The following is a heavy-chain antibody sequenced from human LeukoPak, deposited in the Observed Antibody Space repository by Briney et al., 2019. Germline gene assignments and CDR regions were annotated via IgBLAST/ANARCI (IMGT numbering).Heavy chain of an antibody. D-gene: IGHD3-3*01. CDR1: GYTFTIYG. CDR2: ISAYNGNT. V-gene: IGHV1-18*01. J-gene: IGHJ4*02. CDR3: ARVLGSLTIFGVFFGY. Sequence: GASVTVSCKASGYTFTIYGISWVRQAPGQGLEWMGWISAYNGNTNYAQKLQGRVTMTTDTSTSTAYMELRSLRSDDTAVYYCARVLGSLTIFGVFFGYWGQGTLVTISS.